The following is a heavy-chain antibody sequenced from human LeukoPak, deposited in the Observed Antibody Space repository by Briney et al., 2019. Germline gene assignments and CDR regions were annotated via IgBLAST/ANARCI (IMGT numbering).Heavy chain of an antibody. V-gene: IGHV4-31*03. Sequence: SETLSLTCTVSGGSISSGGYYWSWIRQHPGKGLEWIGYIYYSGSTYYHPSLKSRVTMSVDSSKNQFSLKLSSVTAADTAVYYCARDGRHSSSWDLWYFDYWGQGTLVTVSS. CDR3: ARDGRHSSSWDLWYFDY. J-gene: IGHJ4*02. D-gene: IGHD6-13*01. CDR2: IYYSGST. CDR1: GGSISSGGYY.